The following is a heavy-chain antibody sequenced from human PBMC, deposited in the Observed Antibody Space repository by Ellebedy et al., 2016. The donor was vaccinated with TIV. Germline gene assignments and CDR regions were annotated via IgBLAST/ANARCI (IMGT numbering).Heavy chain of an antibody. CDR3: AKDHQDLEWLLLVDY. CDR2: ISYDGSNK. J-gene: IGHJ4*02. V-gene: IGHV3-30*18. D-gene: IGHD3-3*01. Sequence: GGSLRLXXAASGFTFSSYGMHWVRQAPGKGLEWVAVISYDGSNKYYADSVKGRFTISRDNSKNTLYLQMNSLRAEDTAVYYCAKDHQDLEWLLLVDYWGQGTLVTVSS. CDR1: GFTFSSYG.